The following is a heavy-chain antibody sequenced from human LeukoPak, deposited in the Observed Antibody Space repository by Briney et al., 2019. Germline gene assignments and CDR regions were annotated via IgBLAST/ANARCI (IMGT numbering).Heavy chain of an antibody. CDR1: GFTFSSYG. J-gene: IGHJ6*03. D-gene: IGHD5-24*01. Sequence: GGSLRLSCAASGFTFSSYGMHWVRQAPGKGLEWVAFIRYDGSNKYYADSVKGRFTISRDNSKNTLYLQMNSLRAEDTAVYYCAKGGNYNSYYYYMDIWGKGTTVTVSS. CDR2: IRYDGSNK. CDR3: AKGGNYNSYYYYMDI. V-gene: IGHV3-30*02.